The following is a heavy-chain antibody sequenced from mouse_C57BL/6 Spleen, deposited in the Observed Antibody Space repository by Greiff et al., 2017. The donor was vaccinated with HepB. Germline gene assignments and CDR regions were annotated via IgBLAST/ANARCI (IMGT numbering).Heavy chain of an antibody. V-gene: IGHV1-63*01. CDR1: GYTFTNYW. J-gene: IGHJ4*01. D-gene: IGHD2-2*01. CDR2: IYPGGGYT. Sequence: VQLVESGAELVRPGTSVKMSCKASGYTFTNYWIGWAKQRPGHGLEWIGDIYPGGGYTNYNEKFKGKATLTADKSSSTAYMQFSSLTSEDSAIYYCARTGLRRSYAMDYWGQGTSVTVSS. CDR3: ARTGLRRSYAMDY.